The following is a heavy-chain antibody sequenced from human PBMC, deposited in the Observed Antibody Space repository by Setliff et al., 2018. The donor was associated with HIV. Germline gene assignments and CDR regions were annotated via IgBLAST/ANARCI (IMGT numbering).Heavy chain of an antibody. Sequence: SETLSLTCAVSGGSISSSNWWSWVRQPPGKGLEWIGEIYHDGSANYNTSLRSRVTTSVDKSKNQFSLKLSSVTAADTAVYYCARAVMGDYYYYMDVWGKGTTVTVSS. CDR2: IYHDGSA. CDR3: ARAVMGDYYYYMDV. D-gene: IGHD3-16*01. V-gene: IGHV4-4*02. J-gene: IGHJ6*03. CDR1: GGSISSSNW.